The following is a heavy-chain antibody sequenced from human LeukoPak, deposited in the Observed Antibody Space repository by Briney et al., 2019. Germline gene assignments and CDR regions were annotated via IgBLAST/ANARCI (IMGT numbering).Heavy chain of an antibody. V-gene: IGHV1-18*01. CDR2: ISAYNGNT. D-gene: IGHD3-22*01. J-gene: IGHJ3*02. Sequence: ASVKVSCKASGYTFTSYGISWVRQAPGQGLEWMGWISAYNGNTNYAQKLQGRVTMTTDTSTSTAYMELRSPRSDDTAVYYCARDWGVTMISVPFDIWGQGTMVTVSS. CDR1: GYTFTSYG. CDR3: ARDWGVTMISVPFDI.